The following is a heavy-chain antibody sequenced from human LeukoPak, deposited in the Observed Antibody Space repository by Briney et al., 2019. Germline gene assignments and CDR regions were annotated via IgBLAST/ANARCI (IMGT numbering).Heavy chain of an antibody. CDR1: GFTFSSYS. D-gene: IGHD5-24*01. J-gene: IGHJ4*02. V-gene: IGHV3-21*01. CDR3: ARVEMATPHFDY. CDR2: ISSSSSSYI. Sequence: GGSLRLSCAASGFTFSSYSMNWVRQAPGKGLEWVSSISSSSSSYIYYADSVKGRFTISRDNAKNSLYLQMNSLRAEDTAVYYCARVEMATPHFDYWGQGTLVTVSS.